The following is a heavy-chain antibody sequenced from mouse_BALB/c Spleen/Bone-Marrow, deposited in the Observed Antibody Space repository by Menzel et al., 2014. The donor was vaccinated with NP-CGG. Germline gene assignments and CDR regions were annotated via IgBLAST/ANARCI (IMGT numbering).Heavy chain of an antibody. V-gene: IGHV5-6-4*01. Sequence: EVKLVESGGGLVKPGGSLKLSCAASGFTFSSYTMSWVRQTPEKRLEWVATISSGGSYTYYPDSVKGRFTISRVNAKNTLYLQMSSLKSEDTAMYYCTRDLYDGYSYYAMDYWGQGTSVTVSS. J-gene: IGHJ4*01. CDR3: TRDLYDGYSYYAMDY. CDR2: ISSGGSYT. CDR1: GFTFSSYT. D-gene: IGHD2-3*01.